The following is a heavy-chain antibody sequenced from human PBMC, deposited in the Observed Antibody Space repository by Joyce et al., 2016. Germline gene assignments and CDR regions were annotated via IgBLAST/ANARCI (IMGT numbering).Heavy chain of an antibody. CDR2: ISYGGST. J-gene: IGHJ4*02. D-gene: IGHD1-26*01. Sequence: QLQLQESGPGLVKPSETLSLTCTVSGGSIGSTTYFWAWIRQPAGKGLEWIGGISYGGSTYYNPSLKSRVTISVDKSKNQFSLKLSSVTAADTAVYFCARQVYSGSYGIDYWGQGTLVTVSS. CDR1: GGSIGSTTYF. CDR3: ARQVYSGSYGIDY. V-gene: IGHV4-39*01.